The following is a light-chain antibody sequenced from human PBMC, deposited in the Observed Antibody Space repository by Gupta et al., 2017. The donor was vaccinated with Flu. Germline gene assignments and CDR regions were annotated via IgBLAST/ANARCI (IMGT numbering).Light chain of an antibody. J-gene: IGKJ4*01. CDR3: QQLNSYPVT. CDR2: DAS. Sequence: PSFLSASVGDIVTITCRASHDSSNYFAWYQQKPGKAPRLLIYDASTLQTGVPSRFSGSGSGTEFTLTITSLQPEDFASYYCQQLNSYPVTFGGGTTVEI. CDR1: HDSSNY. V-gene: IGKV1-9*01.